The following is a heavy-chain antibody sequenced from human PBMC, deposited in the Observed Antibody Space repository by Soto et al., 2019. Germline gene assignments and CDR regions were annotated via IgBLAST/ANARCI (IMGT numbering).Heavy chain of an antibody. CDR1: GYTFTSYG. J-gene: IGHJ4*02. CDR3: AREDTAMVTPDY. V-gene: IGHV1-18*01. D-gene: IGHD5-18*01. Sequence: ASVKVSCKASGYTFTSYGISWVRQAPGQGLEWMGWISAYNGNTNYAQKLQGRVTMTTDTSTSTAYMEPRSLRSDDTAVYYCAREDTAMVTPDYWGQGTLVTVSS. CDR2: ISAYNGNT.